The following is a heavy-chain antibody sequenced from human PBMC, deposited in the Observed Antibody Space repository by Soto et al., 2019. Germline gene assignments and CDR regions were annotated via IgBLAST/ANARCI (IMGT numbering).Heavy chain of an antibody. J-gene: IGHJ4*02. CDR1: GGSISSSSYY. V-gene: IGHV4-39*02. Sequence: QLQLQESGPGLVKPSETLSLTCTVSGGSISSSSYYWGWIRQPPGKGLEWIGSIYYSGSTYYNPSLKIRVSISVDTSKNHFSLKLYSVTAADTAVYYCARLPSIAARPIDYWGQGTLVTVSS. CDR3: ARLPSIAARPIDY. CDR2: IYYSGST. D-gene: IGHD6-6*01.